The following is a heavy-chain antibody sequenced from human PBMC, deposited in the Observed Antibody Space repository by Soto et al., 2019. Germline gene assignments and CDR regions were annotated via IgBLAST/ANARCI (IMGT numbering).Heavy chain of an antibody. V-gene: IGHV3-13*04. CDR1: GFTFSKFD. D-gene: IGHD2-15*01. CDR2: IGISGDT. J-gene: IGHJ4*02. CDR3: ARGQEVGAHFFDS. Sequence: LRLSCEASGFTFSKFDMHWVRQPTGKGLEWVSTIGISGDTYYAVSVKGRFTISRDNAKNSLSLQMNSLRAGDTALYFCARGQEVGAHFFDSWGQGTQVTVSS.